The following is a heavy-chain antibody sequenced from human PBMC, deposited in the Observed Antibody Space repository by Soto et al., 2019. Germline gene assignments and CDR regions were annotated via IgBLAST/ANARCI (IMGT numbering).Heavy chain of an antibody. CDR2: ISYDGSNK. CDR1: GFTFSSYA. Sequence: QVQLVESGGGVVQPGRSLRLSCAASGFTFSSYAMHWVRQAPGKGLEWVAVISYDGSNKYYADSVKGRFAISRDNSKSTRYVQMNSLQVEDTDVYYGARGYIVGATALDYLGQGTLVTVSS. V-gene: IGHV3-30*09. J-gene: IGHJ4*02. D-gene: IGHD1-26*01. CDR3: ARGYIVGATALDY.